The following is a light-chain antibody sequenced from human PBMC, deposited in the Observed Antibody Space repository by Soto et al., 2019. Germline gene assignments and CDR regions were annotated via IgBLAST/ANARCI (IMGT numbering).Light chain of an antibody. CDR1: SSDVGSYEF. J-gene: IGLJ1*01. CDR3: CSYAGGSNV. V-gene: IGLV2-23*03. CDR2: EGS. Sequence: QSALTQPASVSESPGQSITISCTGTSSDVGSYEFVYWYQQYPGKAPKLMIYEGSKRPSGVSDRFSGSKSGNTASLTISGLQAEDEADYFCCSYAGGSNVFGAGTKLTVL.